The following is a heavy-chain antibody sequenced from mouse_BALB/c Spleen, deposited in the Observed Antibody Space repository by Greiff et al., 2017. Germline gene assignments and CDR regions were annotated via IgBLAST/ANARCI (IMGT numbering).Heavy chain of an antibody. V-gene: IGHV1-5*01. CDR2: IYPGNSDT. D-gene: IGHD1-1*01. CDR1: GYSFTSYW. CDR3: TRTYGSSYYAMDY. J-gene: IGHJ4*01. Sequence: VQLKQSGTVLARPGASVKMSCKASGYSFTSYWMHWVKQRPGQGLEWIGAIYPGNSDTSYNQKFKGKAKLTAVTSASTAYMELSSLTNEDSAVYYCTRTYGSSYYAMDYWGQGTSVTVSS.